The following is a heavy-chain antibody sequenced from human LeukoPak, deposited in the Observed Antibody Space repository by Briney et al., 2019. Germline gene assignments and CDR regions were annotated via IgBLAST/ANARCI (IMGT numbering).Heavy chain of an antibody. CDR2: TYYRSKWYN. J-gene: IGHJ4*02. Sequence: SHTLSLTCAISGDSVSSNSAAWNWIRQSPSRGLEWLGRTYYRSKWYNDYAVSVKSRITINPDKSKNQLSLQLNSVTPEDTAVYYCAREGDDILTGYPDWGQGTLVTVSS. V-gene: IGHV6-1*01. D-gene: IGHD3-9*01. CDR3: AREGDDILTGYPD. CDR1: GDSVSSNSAA.